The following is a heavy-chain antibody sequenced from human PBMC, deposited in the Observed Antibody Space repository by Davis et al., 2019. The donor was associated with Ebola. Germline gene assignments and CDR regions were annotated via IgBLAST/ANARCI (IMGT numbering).Heavy chain of an antibody. J-gene: IGHJ5*02. CDR2: INHSGST. CDR1: GGSFSGYY. Sequence: MPSETLSLTCAVYGGSFSGYYWSWIRQPPGKGLEWIGEINHSGSTNYNPSLKSRVTISVDTSKNQFSLKLTSVAAADTAVYYCARGLGEQLVSVWFDPWGQGTQVTVSS. D-gene: IGHD6-6*01. CDR3: ARGLGEQLVSVWFDP. V-gene: IGHV4-34*01.